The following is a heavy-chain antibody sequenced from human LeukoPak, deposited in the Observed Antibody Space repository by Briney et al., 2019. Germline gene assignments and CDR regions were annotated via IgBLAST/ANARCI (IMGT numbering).Heavy chain of an antibody. CDR2: IYPGDSDT. Sequence: GESLKISCQGSGYSFTSYWIGWVRQMPGKGLEWMGIIYPGDSDTRYSPSFQGQVTISADKSISTAYLQWSSLKASDTAMYYCARLFGGGGNGWYYYFNYWGQGTLVTVSS. V-gene: IGHV5-51*01. J-gene: IGHJ4*02. D-gene: IGHD6-19*01. CDR1: GYSFTSYW. CDR3: ARLFGGGGNGWYYYFNY.